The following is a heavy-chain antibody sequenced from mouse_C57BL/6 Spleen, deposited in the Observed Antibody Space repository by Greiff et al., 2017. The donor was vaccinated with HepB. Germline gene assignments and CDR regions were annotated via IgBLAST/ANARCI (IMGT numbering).Heavy chain of an antibody. D-gene: IGHD1-2*01. J-gene: IGHJ2*01. CDR3: ARGRAYYGLYYFDY. Sequence: LQESGPGLVKPSQSLSLTCSVTGYSITSGYYWNWIRQFPGNKLEWMGYISYDGSNNYNPSLKNRISITRDTSKNQFFLKLNSVTTEDTATYYCARGRAYYGLYYFDYWGQGTTLTVSS. CDR1: GYSITSGYY. CDR2: ISYDGSN. V-gene: IGHV3-6*01.